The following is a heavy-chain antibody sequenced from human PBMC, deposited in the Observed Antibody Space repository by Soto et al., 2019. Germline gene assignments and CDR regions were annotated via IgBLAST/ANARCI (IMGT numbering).Heavy chain of an antibody. D-gene: IGHD2-21*01. CDR2: ISAFNDYT. Sequence: ASVKVSCKASGYTFNNYCFNWVRQAPGQGLEWMGRISAFNDYTNLAQKSQGRVTLTTDASTNTAYMELQILRSDDTAMYYCARGRGVVIPAGTPDAFDVWGQGTKVTVSS. J-gene: IGHJ3*01. CDR3: ARGRGVVIPAGTPDAFDV. CDR1: GYTFNNYC. V-gene: IGHV1-18*01.